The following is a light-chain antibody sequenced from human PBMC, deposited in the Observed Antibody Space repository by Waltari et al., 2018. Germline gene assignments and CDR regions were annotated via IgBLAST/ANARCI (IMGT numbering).Light chain of an antibody. CDR2: AES. V-gene: IGKV1-9*01. Sequence: IQLTQSPSSLSASVGDRVTITCRASQGISSYLPWYQQKPGKAPKLLIYAESTLQSGVQSSFSGIRSATDFTLTTSSLQPEDFATYYCQQLNSYPLTFVGGTKVEIK. CDR3: QQLNSYPLT. J-gene: IGKJ4*01. CDR1: QGISSY.